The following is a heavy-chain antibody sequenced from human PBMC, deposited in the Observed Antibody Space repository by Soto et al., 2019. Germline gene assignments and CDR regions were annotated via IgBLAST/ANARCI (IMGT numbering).Heavy chain of an antibody. CDR2: INSDGSST. CDR1: GFTFSSYW. D-gene: IGHD5-12*01. Sequence: GGSLRLSCAASGFTFSSYWMHWVRQAPGKGLVWVSRINSDGSSTSYADSVKGRFTISRDNAKNTLYLQMNSLRAEDTAVYYCARGGGYSGYDQPYWGQGTLVTVSS. J-gene: IGHJ4*02. V-gene: IGHV3-74*01. CDR3: ARGGGYSGYDQPY.